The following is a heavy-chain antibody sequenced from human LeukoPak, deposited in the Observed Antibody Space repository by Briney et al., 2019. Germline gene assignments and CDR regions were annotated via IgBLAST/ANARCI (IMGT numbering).Heavy chain of an antibody. Sequence: GRSLRLSCAASGFTFSSCGMHWVRQAPGKGLEGVAVIWYDGSNKYYTDSVKGRFTISRDNSKNTLYLQMNSLRAEDTAVYYCAKDRGLYDSRGYLTDYWGQGTLVTVSS. J-gene: IGHJ4*02. CDR2: IWYDGSNK. CDR1: GFTFSSCG. D-gene: IGHD3-22*01. V-gene: IGHV3-33*06. CDR3: AKDRGLYDSRGYLTDY.